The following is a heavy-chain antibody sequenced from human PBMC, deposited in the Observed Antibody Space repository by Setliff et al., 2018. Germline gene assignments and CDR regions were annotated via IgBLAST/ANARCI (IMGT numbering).Heavy chain of an antibody. V-gene: IGHV3-30*03. D-gene: IGHD2-15*01. CDR3: AASVGGAPYYYGLDV. CDR1: GFTVSTFS. J-gene: IGHJ6*02. Sequence: PGGSLRLSCAASGFTVSTFSMHWVRQAPVKGLEWVATISDDGSNEFYADSVKGRITITRDTSASTFYMELSSLTSEDTALYSCAASVGGAPYYYGLDVWGQGTTVTVSS. CDR2: ISDDGSNE.